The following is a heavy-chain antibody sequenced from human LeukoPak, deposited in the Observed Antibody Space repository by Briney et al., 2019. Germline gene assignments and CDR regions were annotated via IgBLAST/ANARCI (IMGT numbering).Heavy chain of an antibody. CDR2: IKQDGSEK. CDR3: ATGPSHCGGDCYYYFAY. V-gene: IGHV3-7*01. Sequence: GGSLRLSCAASGITFSRSWMSWVRQAPGKGLEWVANIKQDGSEKSYVDSVKGRFTISRDNAKNSLYLQMNSLRAEDTALYYCATGPSHCGGDCYYYFAYWGQGTLVTVSS. J-gene: IGHJ4*02. D-gene: IGHD2-21*01. CDR1: GITFSRSW.